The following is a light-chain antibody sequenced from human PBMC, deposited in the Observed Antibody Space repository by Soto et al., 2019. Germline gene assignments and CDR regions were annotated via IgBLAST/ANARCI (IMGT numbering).Light chain of an antibody. V-gene: IGKV1-5*03. Sequence: DIQLTQSPSTLSASVGGRVTITCRASQDIYTWLAWYQQKPGKAPKLLIFKASSLEGGVPSRFSGSGSGTEFTLTISGLQPEDVATYYCHQYSTYALTFGGGTKLEIK. J-gene: IGKJ4*01. CDR1: QDIYTW. CDR2: KAS. CDR3: HQYSTYALT.